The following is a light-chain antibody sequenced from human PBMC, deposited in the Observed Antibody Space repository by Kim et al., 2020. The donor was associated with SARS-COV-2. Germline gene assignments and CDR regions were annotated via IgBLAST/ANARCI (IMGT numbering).Light chain of an antibody. J-gene: IGKJ3*01. CDR3: QQTYISPFT. Sequence: DIQMTQSPSSLSASVGDRVTITCRTSQNINSHLNWYHQKPGRAPKSLIYAASTLQGGVPSRFSGSGSETDFTLTISSLQPEDFATYFCQQTYISPFTFGPGTKVDIK. CDR2: AAS. V-gene: IGKV1-39*01. CDR1: QNINSH.